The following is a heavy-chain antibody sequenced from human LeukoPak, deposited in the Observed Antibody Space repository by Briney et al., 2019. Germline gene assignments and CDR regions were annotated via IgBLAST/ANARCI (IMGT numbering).Heavy chain of an antibody. D-gene: IGHD3-9*01. CDR3: ARGDKDDILTGYSIDY. CDR2: INPNSGGT. Sequence: ASVKVSCKASGYTFTGYYMHWVRQAPGQGLEWMGWINPNSGGTNYAQKFQGRVTMTRDTSISTDYMELSRLRSDDTAVYYCARGDKDDILTGYSIDYWGQGTLVTVSS. V-gene: IGHV1-2*02. CDR1: GYTFTGYY. J-gene: IGHJ4*02.